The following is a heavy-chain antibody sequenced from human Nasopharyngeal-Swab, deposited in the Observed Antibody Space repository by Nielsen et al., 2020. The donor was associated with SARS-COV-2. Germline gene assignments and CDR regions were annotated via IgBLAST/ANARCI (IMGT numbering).Heavy chain of an antibody. CDR1: GFTFSNYA. CDR3: AKDLPITVGDYYGLDV. D-gene: IGHD6-19*01. Sequence: GESLKISCAASGFTFSNYAMSWVRQAPGKGLEWVSSISGSVGSTYYADSVKGRFTISRDNSKNTLSLQMSSLRAEDTAVYHCAKDLPITVGDYYGLDVWGQGTTVTVSS. CDR2: ISGSVGST. J-gene: IGHJ6*02. V-gene: IGHV3-23*01.